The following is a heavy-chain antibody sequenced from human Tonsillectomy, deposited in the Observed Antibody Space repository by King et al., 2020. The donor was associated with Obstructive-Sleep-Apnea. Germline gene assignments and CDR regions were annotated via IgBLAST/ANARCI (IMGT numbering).Heavy chain of an antibody. V-gene: IGHV3-23*04. CDR2: LTDSGGNT. Sequence: VQLVESGGGLVQPGGSLSLSCAASGFTFSNYAMSWVRQAPGKGLEWVSTLTDSGGNTYYADSVKGRFTISRDNSKNTLYLQMHSLRAEDTAVYYCAKDIGYGGYDLLNFDFWGQGTLVTVSS. J-gene: IGHJ4*02. CDR3: AKDIGYGGYDLLNFDF. D-gene: IGHD5-12*01. CDR1: GFTFSNYA.